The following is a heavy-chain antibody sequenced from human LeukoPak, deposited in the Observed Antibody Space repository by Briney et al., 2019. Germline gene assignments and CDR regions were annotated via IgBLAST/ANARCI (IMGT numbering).Heavy chain of an antibody. CDR2: IYYSGST. D-gene: IGHD3-10*01. Sequence: SETLSLTCTVSGGSISSYGYYWVWIRQPTGKGLEWIGSIYYSGSTYYNPSLKSRVTISVDTSKNQFSLKLSSVTAADTAVYYCASPTVRGTHYYYMDVWGKGTTVTVSS. CDR3: ASPTVRGTHYYYMDV. V-gene: IGHV4-39*01. J-gene: IGHJ6*03. CDR1: GGSISSYGYY.